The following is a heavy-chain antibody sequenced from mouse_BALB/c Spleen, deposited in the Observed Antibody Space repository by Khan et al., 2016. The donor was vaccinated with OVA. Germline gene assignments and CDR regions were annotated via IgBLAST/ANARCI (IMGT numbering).Heavy chain of an antibody. V-gene: IGHV2-2*02. CDR3: AKNRNGYFDD. CDR2: IWSGGIT. Sequence: QIQLVQSGPGLVQPSQSLSITCTVSGFSLTNYGVHWVRQSPGKGLEWLGVIWSGGITDYNETFISRLSISKDISKSQVFFKMNSLQANDTAIYYCAKNRNGYFDDWGQGTTLTVSS. J-gene: IGHJ2*01. D-gene: IGHD1-1*02. CDR1: GFSLTNYG.